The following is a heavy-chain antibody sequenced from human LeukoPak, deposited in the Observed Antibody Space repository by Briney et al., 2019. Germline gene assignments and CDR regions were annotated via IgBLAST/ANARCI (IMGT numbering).Heavy chain of an antibody. CDR3: ARARASGRSGFDY. J-gene: IGHJ4*02. CDR1: GLTVSSYS. CDR2: ISSSSSTI. Sequence: QPGGSLRLSCAASGLTVSSYSMNWVRQAPGKGLEWASYISSSSSTIYYADSVKGRFTISRDNAKNSLYLQMISLRDEDTAVYYCARARASGRSGFDYWGQGTLVTVSS. D-gene: IGHD2-15*01. V-gene: IGHV3-48*02.